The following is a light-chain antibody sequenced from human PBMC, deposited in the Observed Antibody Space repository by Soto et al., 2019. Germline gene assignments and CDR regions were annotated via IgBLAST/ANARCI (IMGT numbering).Light chain of an antibody. V-gene: IGLV2-11*01. J-gene: IGLJ1*01. CDR2: DVS. CDR3: CSYAGMYRDV. Sequence: QSALTQPRSVSGSPGQSVTISCTGTSSDVGGYNYVSWYQQHPGKAPKLMIYDVSKRPSGVPDRFSGSKSGNTASLTISGLQAEDEADYYCCSYAGMYRDVFAAGTKVTVL. CDR1: SSDVGGYNY.